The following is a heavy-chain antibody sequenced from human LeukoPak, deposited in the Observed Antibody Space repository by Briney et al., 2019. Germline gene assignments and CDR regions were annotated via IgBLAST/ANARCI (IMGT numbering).Heavy chain of an antibody. CDR3: ARDTRYYDNSGYYYFDY. CDR2: IYYSGST. J-gene: IGHJ4*02. D-gene: IGHD3-22*01. V-gene: IGHV4-59*01. CDR1: GDSISGNY. Sequence: SETLSLTCTVSGDSISGNYWTWIRQPPGKGLEWIGYIYYSGSTNYNPSLKSRVTISVDTSKHQFSLKLNSVTSADTAVYYCARDTRYYDNSGYYYFDYWGRGTLVTVSS.